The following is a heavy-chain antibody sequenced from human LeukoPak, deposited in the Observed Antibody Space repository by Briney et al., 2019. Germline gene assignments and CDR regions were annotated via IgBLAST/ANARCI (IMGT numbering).Heavy chain of an antibody. CDR3: ARGSYDYVWGSYPNHDAFDI. Sequence: SETLSLTCTVSGGSIRSSSYYWGWIRQPPGKGLEWIGSIYNSGSTYYNPSLKSRVTISVDTSKNQFSLKLSSVTAADSAVYYCARGSYDYVWGSYPNHDAFDIWGQGTMVTVSS. CDR2: IYNSGST. J-gene: IGHJ3*02. D-gene: IGHD3-16*02. CDR1: GGSIRSSSYY. V-gene: IGHV4-39*07.